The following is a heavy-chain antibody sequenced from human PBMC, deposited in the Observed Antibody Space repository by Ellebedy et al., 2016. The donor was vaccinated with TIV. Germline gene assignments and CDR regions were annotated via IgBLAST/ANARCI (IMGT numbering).Heavy chain of an antibody. CDR1: GFTFSSYS. Sequence: GESLKISCAASGFTFSSYSMNWVRKAPGKGLEWVSCISSSSRTIYYADSVKGRFTISRDNAKNSLYLQMNSLRAEDTAVYYCARGGYGGLDYWGQGILVTVSS. V-gene: IGHV3-48*04. J-gene: IGHJ4*02. CDR3: ARGGYGGLDY. D-gene: IGHD4-23*01. CDR2: ISSSSRTI.